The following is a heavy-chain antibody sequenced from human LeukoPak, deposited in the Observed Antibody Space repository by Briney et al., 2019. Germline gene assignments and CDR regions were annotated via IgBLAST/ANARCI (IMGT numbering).Heavy chain of an antibody. CDR1: GGSISSSSYY. V-gene: IGHV4-39*01. D-gene: IGHD3-10*01. J-gene: IGHJ4*02. Sequence: SETLSLTCTVSGGSISSSSYYWGWIRQPPGKGLEWIGSIYYSGSTYYNPSLKSRVTISVDTSKNQFSLKLSSVTAADTAVYYCARHIPYGSGSYKRDYWGQGTLVTVSS. CDR3: ARHIPYGSGSYKRDY. CDR2: IYYSGST.